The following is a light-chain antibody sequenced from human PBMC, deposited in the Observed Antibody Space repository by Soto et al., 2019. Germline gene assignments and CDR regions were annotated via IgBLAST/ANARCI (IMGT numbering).Light chain of an antibody. Sequence: DIQMTQSPSSLSASVGNRVTITCRASQSISTYFNWYQQKPGKAPKLLIYAASSLQSGVPSRFSGSGSGTLFTLTISSLQPEDFATYYCQQTSSTPVTFGQGTRLEIK. CDR2: AAS. CDR1: QSISTY. J-gene: IGKJ5*01. CDR3: QQTSSTPVT. V-gene: IGKV1-39*01.